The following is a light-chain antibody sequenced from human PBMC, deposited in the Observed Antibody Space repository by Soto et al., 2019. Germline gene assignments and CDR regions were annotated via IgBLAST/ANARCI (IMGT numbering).Light chain of an antibody. V-gene: IGKV3-20*01. Sequence: EIVLTQSPVSLSLSPGEIATLSCRASHSVSSSYLAWYQQKPGQAPRLLIYGASTRATGIPARFSGSGSGTDFTLTINSLQPEDSAAYYCQQYGGYPWTFGQGTKVDIK. CDR2: GAS. CDR1: HSVSSSY. CDR3: QQYGGYPWT. J-gene: IGKJ1*01.